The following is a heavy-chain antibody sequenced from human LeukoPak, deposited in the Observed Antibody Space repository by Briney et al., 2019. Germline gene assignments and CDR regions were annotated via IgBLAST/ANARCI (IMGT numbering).Heavy chain of an antibody. Sequence: GASVKVSCKASGYTFTSYYMHWVRQAPGQGLEWMGRINPNSGGTNYAQKFQGRVTMTRDTSISTAYMELSRLRSDDTAVYYCARGGGYCSSTSCSTLNWFDPWGQGTLVTVSS. V-gene: IGHV1-2*06. J-gene: IGHJ5*02. D-gene: IGHD2-2*01. CDR3: ARGGGYCSSTSCSTLNWFDP. CDR2: INPNSGGT. CDR1: GYTFTSYY.